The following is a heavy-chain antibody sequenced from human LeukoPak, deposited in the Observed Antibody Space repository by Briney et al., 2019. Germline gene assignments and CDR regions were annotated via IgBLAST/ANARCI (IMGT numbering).Heavy chain of an antibody. CDR2: IKQDGSEK. D-gene: IGHD3-3*01. CDR3: ARGTPFGAY. V-gene: IGHV3-7*03. CDR1: GFSFSNYW. Sequence: PGGSLRLSCAASGFSFSNYWMSWVRQVPGKGLEWVANIKQDGSEKYYVDPVKGRFTISRDNTRNSLYLQMNSLRAEDTAVYYCARGTPFGAYWGQGTLVAVSS. J-gene: IGHJ4*02.